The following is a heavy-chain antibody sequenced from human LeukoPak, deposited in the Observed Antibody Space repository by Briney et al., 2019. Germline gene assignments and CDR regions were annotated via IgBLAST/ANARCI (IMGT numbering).Heavy chain of an antibody. CDR1: GGTFSSYA. J-gene: IGHJ4*02. D-gene: IGHD6-13*01. CDR3: ARVDIAARAFDY. V-gene: IGHV1-69*05. Sequence: EASVKVSCKASGGTFSSYASSWVRQAPGQGLEGMGGIIPIFGTANYAQKFQGRVTITTDESTSTAYMELSSLRSEDTAVYYCARVDIAARAFDYWDQGTLVTVSS. CDR2: IIPIFGTA.